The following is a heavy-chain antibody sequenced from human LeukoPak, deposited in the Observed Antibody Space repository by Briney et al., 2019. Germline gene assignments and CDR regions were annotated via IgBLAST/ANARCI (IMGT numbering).Heavy chain of an antibody. D-gene: IGHD5-12*01. J-gene: IGHJ3*02. Sequence: GRSLRLSCAASGFTSSSYAMQWVRQAQGKGLEWVAVISSDGSNKSYADSVRGRFTISIDNAKNTLSLQMNSRRAEDTAVYYCATVGIVATMRLAFEIWCEGTMDTVFS. CDR2: ISSDGSNK. CDR1: GFTSSSYA. CDR3: ATVGIVATMRLAFEI. V-gene: IGHV3-30*04.